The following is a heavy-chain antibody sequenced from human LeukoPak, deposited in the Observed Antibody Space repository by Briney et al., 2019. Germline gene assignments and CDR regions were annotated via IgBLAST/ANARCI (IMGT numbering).Heavy chain of an antibody. CDR3: ARGGRGGWNCPALAF. V-gene: IGHV3-7*03. CDR2: MDQEGIEK. Sequence: GRPLTLSCTASGFTFGDYAMSWLPQAPGKGLEGVANMDQEGIEKYHLDSGRGRFTISRDNTKNSLNLHMSSLRVEDTAGYNCARGGRGGWNCPALAFGGQGILVTVSS. D-gene: IGHD3-10*01. J-gene: IGHJ4*02. CDR1: GFTFGDYA.